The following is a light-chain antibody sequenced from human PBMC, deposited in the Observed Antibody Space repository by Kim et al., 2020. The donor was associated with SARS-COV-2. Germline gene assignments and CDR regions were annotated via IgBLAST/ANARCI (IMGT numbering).Light chain of an antibody. Sequence: SVGDRVTITCRASQGISNYLAWYQQKPGKVPKLLIYAASTLKSGVPSRCSGSGSGTDFTLTISSLQPEDVATYYCQKYNSAPTWTFGQGTKLDIK. CDR1: QGISNY. CDR2: AAS. J-gene: IGKJ1*01. V-gene: IGKV1-27*01. CDR3: QKYNSAPTWT.